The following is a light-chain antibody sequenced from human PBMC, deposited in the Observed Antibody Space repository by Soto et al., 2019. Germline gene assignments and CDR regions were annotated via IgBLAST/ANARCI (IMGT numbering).Light chain of an antibody. CDR1: QSISNW. J-gene: IGKJ1*01. V-gene: IGKV1-5*03. CDR3: QQYSHFST. CDR2: EAS. Sequence: DIQLTQSPSTLSASVGDRVTISCRASQSISNWLAWYQQKPGIAPKLLIYEASRLESGVPSRFSGTGSGREFTLTISSLQPDDFATYYCQQYSHFSTFGQGTKVDIK.